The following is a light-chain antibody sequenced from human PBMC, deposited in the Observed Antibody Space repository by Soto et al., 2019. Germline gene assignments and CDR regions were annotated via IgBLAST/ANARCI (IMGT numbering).Light chain of an antibody. CDR2: GAS. CDR3: QQYNNWPPWT. V-gene: IGKV3-15*01. J-gene: IGKJ1*01. CDR1: QSVSSN. Sequence: EIVMTQSPATLSVSPGERATLSCRASQSVSSNLAWYQQKPGQAPRLLIYGASTRATGIPARFSGSGSGTAFTLPISSLQSEDFAVYYCQQYNNWPPWTCGQGTKVEIK.